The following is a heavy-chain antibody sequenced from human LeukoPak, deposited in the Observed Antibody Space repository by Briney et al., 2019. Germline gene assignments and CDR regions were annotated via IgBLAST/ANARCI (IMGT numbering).Heavy chain of an antibody. Sequence: GASVKVSCKASGYTFISYAMNWVRQAPGQGLEWMGWISAYNGNTNYAQKLQGRVTMTTDTSTSTAYMELRSLRSDDTAVYYCARRLSITIFGVVIHAPFDPWGQGTLVTVSS. D-gene: IGHD3-3*01. V-gene: IGHV1-18*01. CDR3: ARRLSITIFGVVIHAPFDP. J-gene: IGHJ5*02. CDR1: GYTFISYA. CDR2: ISAYNGNT.